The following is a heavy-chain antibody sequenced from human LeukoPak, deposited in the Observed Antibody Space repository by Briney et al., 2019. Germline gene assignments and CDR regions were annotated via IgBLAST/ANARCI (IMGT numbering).Heavy chain of an antibody. J-gene: IGHJ3*02. V-gene: IGHV3-33*08. CDR3: ARDPPMYYYDEPGSRDAFDI. CDR2: IWYDGSNK. CDR1: GFTFSDYG. Sequence: GGSLRLSCEASGFTFSDYGMHWVRQAPGKGLEWVAVIWYDGSNKYYAESVKGRFTISRDNSKNTLHLQMNSLRAEDTAVYYCARDPPMYYYDEPGSRDAFDIWGQGTMVTVSS. D-gene: IGHD3-22*01.